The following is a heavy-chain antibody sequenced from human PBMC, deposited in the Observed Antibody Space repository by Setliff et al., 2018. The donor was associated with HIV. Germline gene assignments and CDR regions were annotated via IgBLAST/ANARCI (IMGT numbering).Heavy chain of an antibody. D-gene: IGHD6-19*01. CDR3: IIAYSSGWLAPMGFDA. CDR2: IYTSGST. V-gene: IGHV4-4*08. J-gene: IGHJ4*02. Sequence: PSETLSLTCTVSGDSISSYYWSWIRQPPGKGLEWIGYIYTSGSTYYNPSLKSRATISVDMSKNQFSLRLSSVTAADTAVYYCIIAYSSGWLAPMGFDAWGQGTLVTVSS. CDR1: GDSISSYY.